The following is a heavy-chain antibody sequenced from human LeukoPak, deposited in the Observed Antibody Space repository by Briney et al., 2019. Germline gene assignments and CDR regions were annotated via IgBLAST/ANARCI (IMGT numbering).Heavy chain of an antibody. CDR1: GFTFDDYG. D-gene: IGHD6-13*01. Sequence: GGSLRLSCAASGFTFDDYGMSWVRQAPGKGLEWVSGINWNGGSTGYADSVKGRFTISRDNAKNSLYLQMNSLRAEDTAVYYCAKDLYSSSWSYFDYWGQGTLVTVSS. J-gene: IGHJ4*02. CDR2: INWNGGST. V-gene: IGHV3-20*04. CDR3: AKDLYSSSWSYFDY.